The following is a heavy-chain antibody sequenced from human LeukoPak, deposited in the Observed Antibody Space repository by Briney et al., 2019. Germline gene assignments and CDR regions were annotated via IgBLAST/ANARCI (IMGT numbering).Heavy chain of an antibody. CDR1: GYTFTSYG. D-gene: IGHD2-15*01. CDR3: ARVTYACSGGSCYGMDV. Sequence: ASVKVSCKASGYTFTSYGISWVRQAPGQALEWMGWISGYNGNTNYAQKLQGRVTMTTDTSTSTAYMELRSLRSDDTAVYYCARVTYACSGGSCYGMDVWGQGTTVTVSS. CDR2: ISGYNGNT. J-gene: IGHJ6*02. V-gene: IGHV1-18*01.